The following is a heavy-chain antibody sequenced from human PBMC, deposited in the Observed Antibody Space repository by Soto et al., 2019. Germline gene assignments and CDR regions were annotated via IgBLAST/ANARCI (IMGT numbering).Heavy chain of an antibody. J-gene: IGHJ4*02. V-gene: IGHV2-5*02. CDR2: VYWDDDK. D-gene: IGHD1-1*01. Sequence: QITLKESGPTLVKPTQTLTLTCTFSGFSLSTSGEGVGWIRQPPGKALEWLALVYWDDDKRYSPSLKSRLTITKYTSKNQVVLTMTNMDPVDTATYYCVHRRVQIFDFWGQGALVTVSS. CDR3: VHRRVQIFDF. CDR1: GFSLSTSGEG.